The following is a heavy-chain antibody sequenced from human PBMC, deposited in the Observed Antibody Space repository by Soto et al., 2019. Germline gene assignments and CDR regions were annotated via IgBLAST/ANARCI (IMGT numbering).Heavy chain of an antibody. J-gene: IGHJ4*02. Sequence: QVQLQESGPGLVKPSQTLSLTCPVSGGSISSGGYYWSWIRQHPGKGLEWIGYIYYSGSTYYNPSLKSRVTISVDTTKNQFSLKLSSVPAADTAVYYCARENCGVTTCGLDYWGQGTLVTVSS. CDR3: ARENCGVTTCGLDY. D-gene: IGHD2-21*01. V-gene: IGHV4-31*03. CDR1: GGSISSGGYY. CDR2: IYYSGST.